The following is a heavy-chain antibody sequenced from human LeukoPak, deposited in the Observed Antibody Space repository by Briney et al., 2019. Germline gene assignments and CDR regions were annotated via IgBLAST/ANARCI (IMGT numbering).Heavy chain of an antibody. J-gene: IGHJ4*02. CDR1: GFTVSSYS. CDR3: ARGFGRNYFDY. Sequence: GGSLRLSCAASGFTVSSYSMNWVRQAPGKGLEWVSSISSSSSYIYYADSVKGRFTISRDNAKNSLYLQMNSLRAEDTAVYYCARGFGRNYFDYWGQGTLVTVSS. D-gene: IGHD3-16*01. CDR2: ISSSSSYI. V-gene: IGHV3-21*01.